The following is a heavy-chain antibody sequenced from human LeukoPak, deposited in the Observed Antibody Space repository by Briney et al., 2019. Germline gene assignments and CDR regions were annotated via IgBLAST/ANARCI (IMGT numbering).Heavy chain of an antibody. CDR3: ARRSVGVTGSGWYGLY. D-gene: IGHD6-19*01. CDR2: IYAGDSAT. J-gene: IGHJ4*01. CDR1: GYSFTSDW. V-gene: IGHV5-51*01. Sequence: HGESLKISCKASGYSFTSDWISWVRQLPGKGLEWMGIIYAGDSATRYSPSFQGQVTISADKSISTAFLQWSSLKASDTAIYYCARRSVGVTGSGWYGLYWGHGALVTVSS.